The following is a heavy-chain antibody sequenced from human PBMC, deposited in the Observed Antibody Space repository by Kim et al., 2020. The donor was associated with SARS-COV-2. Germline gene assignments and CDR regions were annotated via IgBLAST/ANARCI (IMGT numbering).Heavy chain of an antibody. CDR3: ARVSGSGSFFFDY. D-gene: IGHD1-26*01. J-gene: IGHJ4*02. Sequence: YADTVKGRITISRDNAKNTLYLQMNSLRAEDTAVYSSARVSGSGSFFFDYWGQGTLVTVSS. V-gene: IGHV3-74*01.